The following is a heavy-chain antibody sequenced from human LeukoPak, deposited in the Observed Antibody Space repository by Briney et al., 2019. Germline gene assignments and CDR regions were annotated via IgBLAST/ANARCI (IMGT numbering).Heavy chain of an antibody. V-gene: IGHV3-30*18. CDR1: GFTFSSYG. J-gene: IGHJ6*04. D-gene: IGHD4-17*01. CDR3: AKEDYGDPLYYYYYYGMDV. Sequence: GSLRLSCAASGFTFSSYGMHWVRQAPGKGLEWVAVISYDGSNKYYADSVKGRFTISRDNSKNTLYLQMNSLRAEDTAVYCCAKEDYGDPLYYYYYYGMDVWGKGTTVTVSS. CDR2: ISYDGSNK.